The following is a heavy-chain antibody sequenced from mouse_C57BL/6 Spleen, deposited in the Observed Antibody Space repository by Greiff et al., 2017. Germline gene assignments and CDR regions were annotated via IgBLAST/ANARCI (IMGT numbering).Heavy chain of an antibody. Sequence: QVQLQQSGAELVKPGASVKISCKASGYAFSSYWMNWVKQRPGKGLEWIGQIYPGDGDTNYNGKFKGKATLTADKSSSTAYMQLSSLTSEDSAVYFCARRGYGPYYFAYWGQGTTLTVSS. J-gene: IGHJ2*01. D-gene: IGHD1-1*01. CDR1: GYAFSSYW. CDR3: ARRGYGPYYFAY. CDR2: IYPGDGDT. V-gene: IGHV1-80*01.